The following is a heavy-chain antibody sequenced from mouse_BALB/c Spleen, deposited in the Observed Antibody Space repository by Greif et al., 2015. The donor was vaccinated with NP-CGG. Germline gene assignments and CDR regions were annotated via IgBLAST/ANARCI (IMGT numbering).Heavy chain of an antibody. CDR1: GFTFSSYA. CDR2: ISSGGSYT. Sequence: EVMLVESGGGLVKPGGSLKLSCAASGFTFSSYAMSWVRQSPEKRLEWVAEISSGGSYTYYPDTVTGRFTISRDNAKNTLYLEMSSLRSEDTAMYYCARLYGNYRGYAMDYWGQGTSVTVSS. V-gene: IGHV5-9-4*01. J-gene: IGHJ4*01. D-gene: IGHD2-1*01. CDR3: ARLYGNYRGYAMDY.